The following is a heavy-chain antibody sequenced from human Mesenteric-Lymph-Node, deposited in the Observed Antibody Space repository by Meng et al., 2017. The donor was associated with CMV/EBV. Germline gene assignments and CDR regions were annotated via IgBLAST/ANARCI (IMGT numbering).Heavy chain of an antibody. V-gene: IGHV1-46*01. D-gene: IGHD5-18*01. CDR1: GYTFTSYY. Sequence: ASVTVSCKASGYTFTSYYMHWVRQAPGQGLEWMGIINPSGGSTSYAQKFQGRVTMTRDTSTSTVYMELSSLRSEDTAVYYCARGKGYSYGPPIAAAAPDYWGQGTLVTVSS. J-gene: IGHJ4*02. CDR2: INPSGGST. CDR3: ARGKGYSYGPPIAAAAPDY.